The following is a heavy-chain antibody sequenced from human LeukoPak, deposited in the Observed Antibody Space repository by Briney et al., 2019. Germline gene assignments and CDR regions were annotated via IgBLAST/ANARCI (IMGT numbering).Heavy chain of an antibody. CDR2: ITPNSGGT. V-gene: IGHV1-2*02. CDR1: GYTLTELS. D-gene: IGHD4-11*01. CDR3: ARGVMSNDYNDYFDY. Sequence: ASVKVSCKVSGYTLTELSMHWVRQAPGQGLEWMGWITPNSGGTNYAQKFQDRVTMTRDTSITTASMELSRLRSDDTAVYYCARGVMSNDYNDYFDYWGQGALVTVSS. J-gene: IGHJ4*02.